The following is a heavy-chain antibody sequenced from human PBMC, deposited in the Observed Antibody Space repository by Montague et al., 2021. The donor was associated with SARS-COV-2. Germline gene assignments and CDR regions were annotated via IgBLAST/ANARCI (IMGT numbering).Heavy chain of an antibody. CDR2: IYYTGTT. D-gene: IGHD3-22*01. J-gene: IGHJ4*02. CDR1: GDSITTYY. CDR3: ARVDSSGPGEY. V-gene: IGHV4-59*08. Sequence: SETLSLTCSVSGDSITTYYWSWIRQSPGRGLEWIGHIYYTGTTKYDPSLKSRVTISVDTARNQFSLKLLSVTAADTAFYYCARVDSSGPGEYWGQGILVSVSS.